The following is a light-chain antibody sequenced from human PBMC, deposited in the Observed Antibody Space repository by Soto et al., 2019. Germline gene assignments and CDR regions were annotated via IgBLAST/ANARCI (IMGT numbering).Light chain of an antibody. CDR2: DVS. Sequence: QSVLTQPASVSGSPGQSITISCTGTSSDVGGYNYVSWYQHHPGKAPKLMTYDVSNRPSGVSNRFSGSKSGNTASLTISGLQPEDEADYYCSSYTTSNTRQIVFGTGTKVTVL. CDR3: SSYTTSNTRQIV. V-gene: IGLV2-14*03. CDR1: SSDVGGYNY. J-gene: IGLJ1*01.